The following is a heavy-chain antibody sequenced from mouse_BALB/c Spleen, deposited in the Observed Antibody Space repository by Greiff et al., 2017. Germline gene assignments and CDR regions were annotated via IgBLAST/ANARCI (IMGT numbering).Heavy chain of an antibody. CDR1: GFTFSSYA. V-gene: IGHV5-6-5*01. Sequence: SGGGLVKPGGSLKLSCAASGFTFSSYAMSWVRQTPEKRLEWVASISSGGSTYYPDSVKGRFTISRDNARNILYLQMSSLRSEDTAMYYCARGRAMDYWGQGTSVTVSS. J-gene: IGHJ4*01. CDR3: ARGRAMDY. CDR2: ISSGGST.